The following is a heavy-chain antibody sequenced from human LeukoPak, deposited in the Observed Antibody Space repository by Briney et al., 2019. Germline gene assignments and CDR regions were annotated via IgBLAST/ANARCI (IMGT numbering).Heavy chain of an antibody. D-gene: IGHD6-19*01. J-gene: IGHJ3*02. CDR3: AREQWLVYDAFDI. Sequence: GKSLKISCKGSGYSFTSYWIGWVRQMPGKGLEWMGIIYPGDSDTRYSPSFQGQVTISADKSISTAYLQWSSLKASDTAMYYCAREQWLVYDAFDIWGQGTMVTVSS. CDR2: IYPGDSDT. CDR1: GYSFTSYW. V-gene: IGHV5-51*01.